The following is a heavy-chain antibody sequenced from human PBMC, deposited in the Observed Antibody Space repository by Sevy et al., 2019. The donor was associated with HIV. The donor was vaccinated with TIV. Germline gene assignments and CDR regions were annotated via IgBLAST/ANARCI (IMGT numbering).Heavy chain of an antibody. CDR3: AREPLRIGSGAIDY. D-gene: IGHD2-15*01. CDR1: GFTFSNYW. CDR2: IKQDASEK. V-gene: IGHV3-7*01. Sequence: GGSLRLSCAASGFTFSNYWMNWVRQAPGKGLEWVANIKQDASEKYYVDSVKVRVTISRDNAKNSFYLQMNGLRAEETAVYYFAREPLRIGSGAIDYWGQGTLVTVSS. J-gene: IGHJ4*02.